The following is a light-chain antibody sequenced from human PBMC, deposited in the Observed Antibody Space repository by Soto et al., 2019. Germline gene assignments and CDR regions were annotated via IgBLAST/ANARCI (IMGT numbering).Light chain of an antibody. V-gene: IGLV2-14*01. CDR3: GSYTGRYSLYV. CDR2: EVK. Sequence: QSVLTQPASVSGSPGQSITISCTGTSSDVGTYNFVSWYQQHPGKAPKLIIYEVKNRPSGISNRFSGSKSGNTASLTISGLQAEDEADYYCGSYTGRYSLYVFGTGTKVTVL. CDR1: SSDVGTYNF. J-gene: IGLJ1*01.